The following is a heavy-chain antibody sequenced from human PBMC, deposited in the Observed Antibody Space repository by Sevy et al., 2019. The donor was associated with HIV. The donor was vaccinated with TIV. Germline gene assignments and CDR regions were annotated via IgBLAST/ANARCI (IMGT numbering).Heavy chain of an antibody. J-gene: IGHJ3*02. CDR3: ARGDCSGGSCYAGDAFDI. CDR1: GYTFTGYY. Sequence: ASVKVSCKASGYTFTGYYMHWVRQAPGQGLEWMGWINPNSGGTNNAQKFQGRVTMTRDTSISTAYMELSRLRSDDTAVYYCARGDCSGGSCYAGDAFDIWGQGTMVTVSS. CDR2: INPNSGGT. D-gene: IGHD2-15*01. V-gene: IGHV1-2*02.